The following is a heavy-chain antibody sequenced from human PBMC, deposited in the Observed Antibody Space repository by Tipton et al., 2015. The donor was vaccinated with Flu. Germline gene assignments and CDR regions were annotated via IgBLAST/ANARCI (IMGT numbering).Heavy chain of an antibody. CDR3: AGGSGNVNAYLDS. J-gene: IGHJ4*02. V-gene: IGHV4-34*01. Sequence: TLSLTCAVYGGSFSGYYWTWIRQPPGKGLEWIGEINHSGATNHNPSLKSRVTISVDTSKNQFSLKVTSLTAADTAVYYCAGGSGNVNAYLDSWGRGTLVTVSS. CDR2: INHSGAT. D-gene: IGHD5-12*01. CDR1: GGSFSGYY.